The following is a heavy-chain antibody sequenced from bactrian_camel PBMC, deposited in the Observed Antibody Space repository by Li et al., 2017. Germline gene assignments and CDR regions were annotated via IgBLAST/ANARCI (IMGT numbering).Heavy chain of an antibody. CDR2: ILTGGHRT. D-gene: IGHD1*01. Sequence: HVQLVESGGGSVEAGGSLTLTCVASGYTYNGYCMGWFRLAPGKEREGVATILTGGHRTYYADSVKGRFTISQDNAKNTVYLQMNSLKPEDTAMYYCAAAWNGCSTEFTGFGYWGQGTQVTVS. CDR1: GYTYNGYC. CDR3: AAAWNGCSTEFTGFGY. V-gene: IGHV3S1*01. J-gene: IGHJ6*01.